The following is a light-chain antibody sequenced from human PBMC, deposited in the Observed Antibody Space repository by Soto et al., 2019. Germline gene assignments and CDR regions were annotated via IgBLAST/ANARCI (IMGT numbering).Light chain of an antibody. Sequence: DIQMTQYPSSLSASVGDRVTITCRSSQNINNELNWYQQKPGRAPKLLIYATSGLQSGVPSRFSGSASGTDFTLTINSLQPEDFATYYCQQTYSRPRGFGGGTKVDIK. CDR3: QQTYSRPRG. CDR1: QNINNE. J-gene: IGKJ4*01. V-gene: IGKV1-39*01. CDR2: ATS.